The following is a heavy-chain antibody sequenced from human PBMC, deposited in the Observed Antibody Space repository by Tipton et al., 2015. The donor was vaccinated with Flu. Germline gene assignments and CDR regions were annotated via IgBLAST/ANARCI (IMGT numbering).Heavy chain of an antibody. CDR3: ARGPLPDSNWYNGMDV. CDR2: ISSAADT. D-gene: IGHD6-13*01. CDR1: GFTFSSYD. J-gene: IGHJ6*02. Sequence: SLRLSCAASGFTFSSYDIHWVRQPRGKGLEWVSAISSAADTYYLDSVKGRFTISRDNAKNSLYLQVNSLRVGDTAVYYCARGPLPDSNWYNGMDVWGQGTTLTVSS. V-gene: IGHV3-13*01.